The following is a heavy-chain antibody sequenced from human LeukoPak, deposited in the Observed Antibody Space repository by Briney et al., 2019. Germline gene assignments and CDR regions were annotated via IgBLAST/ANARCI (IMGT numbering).Heavy chain of an antibody. CDR1: GFTFSSYG. V-gene: IGHV3-30*02. J-gene: IGHJ4*02. Sequence: GGSLRLSCAASGFTFSSYGMHWVRQTPDKGLEWVAFIQSDGINKYYADSVKGRFTISRDNSKNTLYLQMNSLRAEDTAVYYCAKCPLKNSYGLIYFDCWGQGTLVTVSS. D-gene: IGHD5-18*01. CDR2: IQSDGINK. CDR3: AKCPLKNSYGLIYFDC.